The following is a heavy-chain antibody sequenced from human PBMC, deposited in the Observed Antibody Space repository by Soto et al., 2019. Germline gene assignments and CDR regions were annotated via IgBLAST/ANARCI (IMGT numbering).Heavy chain of an antibody. V-gene: IGHV3-21*01. CDR1: GFIFRSFS. D-gene: IGHD2-2*01. CDR2: ISSSSSYI. CDR3: ARDSTAAAPSYYFDY. J-gene: IGHJ4*02. Sequence: GGSLRLSCAASGFIFRSFSMNWVRQAPGKGLEWVSSISSSSSYIYYADSVKGRFTISRDNAKNSLFLQMNSLRAEDTAVYYCARDSTAAAPSYYFDYWGQGTLVTVSS.